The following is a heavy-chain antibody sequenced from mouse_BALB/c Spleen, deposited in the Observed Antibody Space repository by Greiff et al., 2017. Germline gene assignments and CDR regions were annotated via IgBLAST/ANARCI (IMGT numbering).Heavy chain of an antibody. J-gene: IGHJ3*01. D-gene: IGHD2-4*01. CDR2: IDPENGNT. CDR1: GFNIKDYY. CDR3: DSPYTMITVWFAY. V-gene: IGHV14-1*02. Sequence: EVQLQQSGAELVRPGALVKLSCKASGFNIKDYYMHWVKQRPEQGLEWIGWIDPENGNTIYDPKFQGKASITADTSSNTAYLQLSSLTSEDTAVYYCDSPYTMITVWFAYWGQGTLVTVSA.